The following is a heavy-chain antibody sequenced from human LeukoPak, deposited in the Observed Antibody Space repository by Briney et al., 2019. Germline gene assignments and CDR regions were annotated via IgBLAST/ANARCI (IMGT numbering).Heavy chain of an antibody. Sequence: GGSLRLSCAASGLTFSIYWVHWVRQAPGKGLVWVSSINSGGSSTSYADSVKGRFTISRDNAKNTLYLQMNTLRAEDTAVYYCASLDYWGQGTPVTVSS. CDR2: INSGGSST. V-gene: IGHV3-74*01. CDR3: ASLDY. CDR1: GLTFSIYW. J-gene: IGHJ4*02.